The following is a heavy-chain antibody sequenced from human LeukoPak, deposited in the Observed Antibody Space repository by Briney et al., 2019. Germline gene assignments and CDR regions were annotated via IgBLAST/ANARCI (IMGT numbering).Heavy chain of an antibody. J-gene: IGHJ5*02. Sequence: GSSVKVSCKASGGTFSSYAISWVRQAPGQGLEWMGGIIPIFGTANYAQKFQGRVTITADESTSTAYMELSSLRSEDTAVYYCARVDFPDCTNGVCYSDPPRNWFDPWGQGTLVTVSS. D-gene: IGHD2-8*01. CDR2: IIPIFGTA. CDR3: ARVDFPDCTNGVCYSDPPRNWFDP. CDR1: GGTFSSYA. V-gene: IGHV1-69*01.